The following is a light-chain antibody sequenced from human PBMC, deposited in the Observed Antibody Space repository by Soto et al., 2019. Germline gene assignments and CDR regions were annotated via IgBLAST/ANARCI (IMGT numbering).Light chain of an antibody. CDR3: QQAYGAPPT. V-gene: IGKV1-39*01. Sequence: DIQMTQSPSSLSASVGDRVTITCRASQSITTYLNWYQQTSGEAPKLLIYASARLQTGVPSRFSGSVSGTDFTLTISSLQPEDVATYYCQQAYGAPPTFVQGTKVEIK. CDR2: ASA. CDR1: QSITTY. J-gene: IGKJ1*01.